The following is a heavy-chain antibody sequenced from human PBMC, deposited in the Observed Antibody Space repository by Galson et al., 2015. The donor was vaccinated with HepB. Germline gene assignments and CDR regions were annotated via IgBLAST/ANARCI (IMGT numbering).Heavy chain of an antibody. V-gene: IGHV3-33*08. CDR3: ARDGGPTYYYDSSGYTDY. CDR1: GFTFSSYG. J-gene: IGHJ4*02. D-gene: IGHD3-22*01. Sequence: SLRLSCAASGFTFSSYGMHWVRQAPGKGLEWVAVIWYDGSNKYYADSVKGRFTISRDNSKNTLYLQMNSLRAEDTAVYYCARDGGPTYYYDSSGYTDYWGQGTLVTVSS. CDR2: IWYDGSNK.